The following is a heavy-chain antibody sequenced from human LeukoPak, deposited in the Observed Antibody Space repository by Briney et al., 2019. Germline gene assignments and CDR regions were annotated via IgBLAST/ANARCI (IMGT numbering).Heavy chain of an antibody. V-gene: IGHV3-30*03. J-gene: IGHJ4*02. CDR2: ISYDGSNK. Sequence: GGSLRLSCAASGFTFSSYGMHWVRQAPGKGLEWVAVISYDGSNKYYADSVKGRFTISRDNAKNSLYLQMNSLRAEDTAVYYCARDLPVAAAGSDYWGQGTLVTVCS. CDR1: GFTFSSYG. CDR3: ARDLPVAAAGSDY. D-gene: IGHD6-13*01.